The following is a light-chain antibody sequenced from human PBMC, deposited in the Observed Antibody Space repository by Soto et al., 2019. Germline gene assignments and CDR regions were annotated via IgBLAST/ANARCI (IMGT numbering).Light chain of an antibody. Sequence: DIQMTQSPSSLSASVGDRVTITCQASQDISNYLNWYQQKPGKAPQLLIYDASNLETGVPSRFSECVSGTGYTCAISSLQREDIATDYSQPYDNLLLPFGGGTKVELK. CDR2: DAS. CDR3: QPYDNLLLP. V-gene: IGKV1-33*01. J-gene: IGKJ4*01. CDR1: QDISNY.